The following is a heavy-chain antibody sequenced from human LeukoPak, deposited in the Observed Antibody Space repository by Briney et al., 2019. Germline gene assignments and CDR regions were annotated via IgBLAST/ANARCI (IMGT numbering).Heavy chain of an antibody. CDR1: GFTFSSYV. Sequence: GGSLRLSCAASGFTFSSYVMSWVRQAPGKGLEWVSAISGSGGSTYYADSVKGRFTISRDNSKNTLYLHMLSLRAADEAVYYCANEGTGGSGWLVYFDFWGQGTMVTVSS. CDR2: ISGSGGST. V-gene: IGHV3-23*01. D-gene: IGHD6-19*01. J-gene: IGHJ4*02. CDR3: ANEGTGGSGWLVYFDF.